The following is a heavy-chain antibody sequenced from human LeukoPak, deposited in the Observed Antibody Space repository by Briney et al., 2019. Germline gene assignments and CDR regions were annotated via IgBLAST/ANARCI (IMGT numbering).Heavy chain of an antibody. D-gene: IGHD3-10*01. Sequence: GGSLRLSCAASGFTFSTYSMDWVRQAPGKGLEWVSSISSGSGYIYYADSVKGRFTISRDNAKNSLYLQMNSLRAEDTAVYYCARDSGSYYAFDYWGQGTLVTVSS. CDR1: GFTFSTYS. J-gene: IGHJ4*02. V-gene: IGHV3-21*01. CDR2: ISSGSGYI. CDR3: ARDSGSYYAFDY.